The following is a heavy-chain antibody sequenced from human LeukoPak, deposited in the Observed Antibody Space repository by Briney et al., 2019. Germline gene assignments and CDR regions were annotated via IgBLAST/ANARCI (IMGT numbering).Heavy chain of an antibody. V-gene: IGHV1-69*05. Sequence: GSSVKVSCKASGGTFSSYAISWVRQAPGQGLEWMGGIIPIFGTANYAQKFQGRVTITTDESTSTAYMELSSLRSEDTAVYYCARGGWSGRLYNWFDPWGQGTLVTVSS. CDR2: IIPIFGTA. J-gene: IGHJ5*02. CDR1: GGTFSSYA. CDR3: ARGGWSGRLYNWFDP. D-gene: IGHD3-3*01.